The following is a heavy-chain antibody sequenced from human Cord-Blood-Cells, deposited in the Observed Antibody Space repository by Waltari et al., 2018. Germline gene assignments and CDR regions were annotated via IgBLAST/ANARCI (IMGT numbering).Heavy chain of an antibody. CDR2: IIPFFSTA. Sequence: QVQLVQSGAEVKKPGSSVKVSCKASGGTFSSYANSWVRQAPGQGLEWMGGIIPFFSTANYPQKFQCSVTIPADSSASTADMELGSLRAEDTAVYYCARVKIGYSYGAVDIWGQGTMVTVSS. J-gene: IGHJ3*02. D-gene: IGHD5-18*01. V-gene: IGHV1-69*14. CDR3: ARVKIGYSYGAVDI. CDR1: GGTFSSYA.